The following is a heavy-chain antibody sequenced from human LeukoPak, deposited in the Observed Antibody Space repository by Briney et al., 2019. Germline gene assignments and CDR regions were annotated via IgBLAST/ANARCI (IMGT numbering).Heavy chain of an antibody. CDR3: ARVRWFGELLSPLYCYGMDV. CDR1: GGSISSYY. V-gene: IGHV4-59*01. D-gene: IGHD3-10*01. CDR2: IYYSGST. J-gene: IGHJ6*04. Sequence: SETLSLTCTVSGGSISSYYWSWIRQPPGKGLEWIGYIYYSGSTNYNPSLKSRVTISVDTSKNQFSLKLSSVTAADTAVYYCARVRWFGELLSPLYCYGMDVWGKGTTVTVSS.